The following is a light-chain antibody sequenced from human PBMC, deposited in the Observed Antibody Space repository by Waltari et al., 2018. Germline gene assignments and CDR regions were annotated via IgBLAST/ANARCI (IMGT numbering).Light chain of an antibody. V-gene: IGKV4-1*01. Sequence: SVLSSSNNKNYLAWYQQRPGQPPKLLIYWASTRESGVPDRFSGSGSGTDFTLTISSLQAEDVAVYYCQQYYSTPRTFGQGTKVEIE. J-gene: IGKJ1*01. CDR2: WAS. CDR1: SVLSSSNNKNY. CDR3: QQYYSTPRT.